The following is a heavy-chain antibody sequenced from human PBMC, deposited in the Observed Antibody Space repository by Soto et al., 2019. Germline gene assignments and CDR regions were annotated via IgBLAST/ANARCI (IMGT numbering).Heavy chain of an antibody. Sequence: QLQLQESGSGLVKPSQTLSLTCAVSGGSISSGGYSWSWIRQPPGKGLEWIGYIYHSGSTYYNPSLKSRVTISVDRSKNQFSLKLSSVTAADTSVYYCARERRYSSYVGWFDPWGQGTLVTVSS. CDR3: ARERRYSSYVGWFDP. D-gene: IGHD4-4*01. J-gene: IGHJ5*02. V-gene: IGHV4-30-2*01. CDR2: IYHSGST. CDR1: GGSISSGGYS.